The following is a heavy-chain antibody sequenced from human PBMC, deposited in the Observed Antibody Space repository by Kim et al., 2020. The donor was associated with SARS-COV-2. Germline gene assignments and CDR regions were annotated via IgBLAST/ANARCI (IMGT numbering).Heavy chain of an antibody. CDR1: GYTFTGYY. Sequence: ASVKVSCKASGYTFTGYYMHWVRQAPGQGLEWMGWINPNSGGTNYPQKFQGRVSMTRDTSISTAYMELSRLTSDDTAVYYCAREAPRSQTLSSGWFDYWGQGILVTVSS. CDR3: AREAPRSQTLSSGWFDY. CDR2: INPNSGGT. D-gene: IGHD6-19*01. J-gene: IGHJ4*02. V-gene: IGHV1-2*02.